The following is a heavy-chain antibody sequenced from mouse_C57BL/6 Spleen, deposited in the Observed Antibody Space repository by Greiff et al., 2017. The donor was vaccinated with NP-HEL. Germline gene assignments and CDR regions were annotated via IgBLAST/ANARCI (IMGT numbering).Heavy chain of an antibody. J-gene: IGHJ4*01. CDR3: ARSGWLLYYYAMDY. D-gene: IGHD2-3*01. Sequence: QVQLQQPGAELVKPGASVKLSCKASGYTFTSYWMQWVKQRPGQGLEWIGEIDPSDSYTNYNQKFKGKATLTVDTSSSTAYMQLSSLTSEDPAVYYCARSGWLLYYYAMDYWGQGTSVTVSS. CDR2: IDPSDSYT. CDR1: GYTFTSYW. V-gene: IGHV1-50*01.